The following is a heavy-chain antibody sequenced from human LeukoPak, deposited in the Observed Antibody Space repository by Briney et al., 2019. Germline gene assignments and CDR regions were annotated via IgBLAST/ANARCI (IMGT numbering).Heavy chain of an antibody. CDR2: VYYSGST. CDR1: GGSISSSGYY. J-gene: IGHJ4*02. V-gene: IGHV4-39*01. Sequence: SETLSLTCTVSGGSISSSGYYWGWIRQPPGKGLEWIGSVYYSGSTYYNPSLMSRVTISVDTSKNQFSLRLSSVTAADTAVYYCARPSPPGDGYNPSDYWGQGSLAIVSS. D-gene: IGHD5-24*01. CDR3: ARPSPPGDGYNPSDY.